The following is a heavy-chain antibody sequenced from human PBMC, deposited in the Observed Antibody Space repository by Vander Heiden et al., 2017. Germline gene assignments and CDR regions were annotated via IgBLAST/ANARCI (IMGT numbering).Heavy chain of an antibody. CDR2: IYPGDSDT. D-gene: IGHD2-2*03. V-gene: IGHV5-51*01. CDR3: ARQGGYCSSTSCSNWFDP. CDR1: GYSFTSYW. J-gene: IGHJ5*02. Sequence: ELQLVPSGAAVKKPGGSLNISCKGSGYSFTSYWIGWVRQMPGKGLEWMGIIYPGDSDTRYSPSFQGQVTISADKSISTAYLQWSSLKASDTAMYYCARQGGYCSSTSCSNWFDPWGQGTLVTVSS.